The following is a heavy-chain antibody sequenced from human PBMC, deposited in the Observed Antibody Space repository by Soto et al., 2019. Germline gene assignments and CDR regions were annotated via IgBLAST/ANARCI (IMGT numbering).Heavy chain of an antibody. J-gene: IGHJ6*03. D-gene: IGHD6-6*01. CDR3: AGDVLGSSSQYMDV. CDR1: GFTFSSYW. CDR2: IKQDGSEK. Sequence: GGSLRLSCAASGFTFSSYWMSWVRQAPGKGLEWVANIKQDGSEKYYVDSVKGRFTISRDNAKNSLYLQMNSLRAEDTAVYYCAGDVLGSSSQYMDVWGKGTTVTVSS. V-gene: IGHV3-7*01.